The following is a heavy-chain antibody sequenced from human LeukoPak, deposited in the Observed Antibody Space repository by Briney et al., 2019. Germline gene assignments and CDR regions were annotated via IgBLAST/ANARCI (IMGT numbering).Heavy chain of an antibody. CDR3: AGDFGESYREGYFDL. Sequence: PSETLPLTCAVSGYSISSGYYWGWIRQPPGKGLEWIGSIYHSGSTYYNPSLKSRVTISVDTSKNQFSLKLSSVTAADTAVYYCAGDFGESYREGYFDLWGRGTLVTVSS. CDR2: IYHSGST. V-gene: IGHV4-38-2*02. J-gene: IGHJ2*01. D-gene: IGHD3-10*01. CDR1: GYSISSGYY.